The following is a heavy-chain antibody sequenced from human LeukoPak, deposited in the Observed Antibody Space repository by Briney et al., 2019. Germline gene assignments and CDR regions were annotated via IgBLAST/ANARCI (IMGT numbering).Heavy chain of an antibody. CDR2: ISWNSGSI. CDR3: AKGAVAGAPDY. Sequence: GRSLRLSCAASGFTFDDYAMPWVRQAPGKGLEWVSGISWNSGSIGYADSVKGRFTISRDNAKNSLYLQMNSLRAEDTALYYCAKGAVAGAPDYWGQGTLVTVSS. V-gene: IGHV3-9*01. D-gene: IGHD6-19*01. J-gene: IGHJ4*02. CDR1: GFTFDDYA.